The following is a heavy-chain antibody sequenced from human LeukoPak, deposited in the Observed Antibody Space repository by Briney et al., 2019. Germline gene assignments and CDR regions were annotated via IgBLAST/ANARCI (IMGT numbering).Heavy chain of an antibody. D-gene: IGHD3-9*01. CDR2: ISYDGSNK. CDR1: GFTFSIYA. CDR3: ARVGDILTGYLHPFFGY. V-gene: IGHV3-30-3*01. J-gene: IGHJ4*02. Sequence: PGGSLRLSCAASGFTFSIYAMHWVRQAPGKGLEWVAVISYDGSNKYYADSVKGRFTISRDNSKNTLYLQMNSLRAEDTAVYYCARVGDILTGYLHPFFGYWGQGTLVTVSS.